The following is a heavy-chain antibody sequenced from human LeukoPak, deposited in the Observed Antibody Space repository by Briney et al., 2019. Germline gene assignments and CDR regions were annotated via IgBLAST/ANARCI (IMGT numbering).Heavy chain of an antibody. CDR2: IIPIFGTA. CDR1: GGTFSSYA. Sequence: GSSVKVSCKASGGTFSSYAISWVRQAPGQGLEWMGGIIPIFGTANYAQKFQGRVMITTDESTSTAYVELSSLRSEDTAVYYCASDSTVTKYYYYYMDVWGKGTTVTVSS. J-gene: IGHJ6*03. V-gene: IGHV1-69*05. D-gene: IGHD4-17*01. CDR3: ASDSTVTKYYYYYMDV.